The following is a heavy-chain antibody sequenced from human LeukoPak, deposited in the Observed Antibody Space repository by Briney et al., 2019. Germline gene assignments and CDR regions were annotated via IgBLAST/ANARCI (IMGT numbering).Heavy chain of an antibody. V-gene: IGHV3-66*01. CDR1: GFTVSSNY. D-gene: IGHD1-1*01. Sequence: GGSLRLSCAASGFTVSSNYMSWVRQAPGKGLEWVSVIYGGVNTVYADSVQGRFTISRDNSKNTLYLQMSSLRAEDTAVYYCAKSPKTGFLFDYWRKGTLVTVSS. J-gene: IGHJ4*02. CDR3: AKSPKTGFLFDY. CDR2: IYGGVNT.